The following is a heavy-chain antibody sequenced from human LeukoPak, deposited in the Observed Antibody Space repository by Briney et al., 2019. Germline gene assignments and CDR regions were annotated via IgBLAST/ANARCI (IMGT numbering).Heavy chain of an antibody. CDR1: GFTFGSYG. V-gene: IGHV3-30*02. Sequence: PGGSLRLSCAASGFTFGSYGMHWVRQAPDKGLQWVAVIWYDGSNKYYADSVKGRFTISRDNSKNTLYLQMNSLRAEDTAVYYCAKDGTVAYASYYYYGMDVWGQGTTVTVSS. D-gene: IGHD4-23*01. J-gene: IGHJ6*02. CDR3: AKDGTVAYASYYYYGMDV. CDR2: IWYDGSNK.